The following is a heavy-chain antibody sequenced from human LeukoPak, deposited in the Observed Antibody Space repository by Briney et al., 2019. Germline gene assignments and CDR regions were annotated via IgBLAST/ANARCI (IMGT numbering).Heavy chain of an antibody. J-gene: IGHJ3*02. CDR1: GFTFSSYW. CDR3: ARGGFLHGFDI. CDR2: IDNDGSDT. Sequence: GGSLRLSCAASGFTFSSYWIHWVRQAPGKGLAWVSRIDNDGSDTIFADSVKGRFTLSRDNAKNTVYLQMNSLRAEDTAVYYCARGGFLHGFDIWGQGTMVTVS. V-gene: IGHV3-74*01.